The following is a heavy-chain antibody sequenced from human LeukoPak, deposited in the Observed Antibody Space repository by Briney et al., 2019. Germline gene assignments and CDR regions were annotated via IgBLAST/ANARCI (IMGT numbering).Heavy chain of an antibody. J-gene: IGHJ4*02. CDR3: ARAPADGYNTYYFDY. CDR1: GFTVSSNY. V-gene: IGHV3-53*01. Sequence: PGRSLRLSCAASGFTVSSNYMSWVRQAPGKGLEWVSVIYSGGSTYYADSVKGRFTISRDNSKNTLYLQMNSLRAEDTAVYYCARAPADGYNTYYFDYWGQGTLVTVSS. CDR2: IYSGGST. D-gene: IGHD5-24*01.